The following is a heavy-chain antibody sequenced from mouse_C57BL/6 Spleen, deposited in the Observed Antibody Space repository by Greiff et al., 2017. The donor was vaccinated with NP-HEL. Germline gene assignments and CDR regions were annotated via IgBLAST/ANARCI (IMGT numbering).Heavy chain of an antibody. J-gene: IGHJ4*01. Sequence: EVKLMESGGGLVKPGGSLKLSCAASGFTFSDYGMHWVRQAPEKGLEWVAYISSGSSTIYYADTVKGRFTISRDNAKKTLFLQMTSLRSEDTAMYYGARRRDDYDGYAMDYWGQGTSVTVSS. CDR3: ARRRDDYDGYAMDY. D-gene: IGHD2-4*01. CDR2: ISSGSSTI. V-gene: IGHV5-17*01. CDR1: GFTFSDYG.